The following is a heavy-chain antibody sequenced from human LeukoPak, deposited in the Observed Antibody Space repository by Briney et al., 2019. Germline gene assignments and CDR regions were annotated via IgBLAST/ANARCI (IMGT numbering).Heavy chain of an antibody. CDR2: IYHSGST. V-gene: IGHV4-4*02. CDR1: GGSITSNKW. CDR3: ARDSSSWPTLEY. J-gene: IGHJ4*02. Sequence: SGTLSLTCTVSGGSITSNKWWSWVHQPPGKGLEWIGEIYHSGSTNYNPSLKSRVTISVDKSKNQFSLKLSSVTAADTAVYYCARDSSSWPTLEYWGQGTLVTVSS. D-gene: IGHD6-13*01.